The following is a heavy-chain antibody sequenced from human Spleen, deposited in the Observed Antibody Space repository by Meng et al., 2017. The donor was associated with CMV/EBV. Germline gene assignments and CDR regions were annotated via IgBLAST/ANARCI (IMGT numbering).Heavy chain of an antibody. Sequence: GSLRFSCTVSGGSISSSSYYWGWIRQPPGKGLEWIGSIYYSGSTYYNPSLKSRVTISVDTSKNQFSLKLSSVTAADTAVYYCARIPTDYYYGMDVWGQGTTVTVSS. CDR3: ARIPTDYYYGMDV. V-gene: IGHV4-39*07. D-gene: IGHD2-2*02. CDR2: IYYSGST. CDR1: GGSISSSSYY. J-gene: IGHJ6*02.